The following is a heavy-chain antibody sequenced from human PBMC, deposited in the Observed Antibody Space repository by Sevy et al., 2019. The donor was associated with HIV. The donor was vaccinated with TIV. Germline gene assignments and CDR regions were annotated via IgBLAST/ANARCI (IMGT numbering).Heavy chain of an antibody. D-gene: IGHD3-22*01. CDR3: ARRFDSTGYHPFDY. CDR1: GTSFTNYW. CDR2: IYPGDSDT. J-gene: IGHJ4*02. V-gene: IGHV5-51*01. Sequence: GESLKISCKGSGTSFTNYWIGWVRQMPGKGLEWMGVIYPGDSDTKYSQSFQGRVTISADKSITTAYLQWSSLKASDTAMYYCARRFDSTGYHPFDYWGQGTLVTVSS.